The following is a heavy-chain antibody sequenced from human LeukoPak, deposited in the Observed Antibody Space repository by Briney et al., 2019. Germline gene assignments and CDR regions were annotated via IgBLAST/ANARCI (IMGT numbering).Heavy chain of an antibody. J-gene: IGHJ6*03. V-gene: IGHV4-59*12. CDR2: IYYSGST. CDR3: ARRKVRGVIRVRYYYMDV. D-gene: IGHD3-10*01. CDR1: GGSISSYY. Sequence: KASETLSLTCTVSGGSISSYYWSWIRQPPGKGLEWIGYIYYSGSTNYNPSLRSRVTISVDTSKNQFSLKLSSVTAADTAVYYCARRKVRGVIRVRYYYMDVWGKGTTVTISS.